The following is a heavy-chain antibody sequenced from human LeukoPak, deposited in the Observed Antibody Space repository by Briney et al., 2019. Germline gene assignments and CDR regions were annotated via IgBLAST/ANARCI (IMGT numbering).Heavy chain of an antibody. CDR1: GGSISSSSYY. V-gene: IGHV4-39*01. D-gene: IGHD5-24*01. CDR2: IYYSGST. Sequence: SETLSLTCTVSGGSISSSSYYWGWIRQPPGKGLEWIGSIYYSGSTYYNPSLKSRVTISVDTSKNQFSLNLSSVTAADTAVYYCARHDDGYNCFDYWGQGTLVTVSS. J-gene: IGHJ4*02. CDR3: ARHDDGYNCFDY.